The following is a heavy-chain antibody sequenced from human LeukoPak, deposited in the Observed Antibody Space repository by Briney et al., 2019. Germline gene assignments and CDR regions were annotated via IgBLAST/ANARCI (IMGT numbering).Heavy chain of an antibody. D-gene: IGHD1-7*01. V-gene: IGHV3-11*04. CDR2: ISSSGSTI. J-gene: IGHJ5*02. Sequence: GGSLRLTCAASGFTFSDYYMSWIRQAPGKGLERVAYISSSGSTIYYADSVKGRFTISRDNAKNSLYLQMNSLRAEDTAVYYCARDMLELTNEDWFDPWGQGTLVTVSS. CDR1: GFTFSDYY. CDR3: ARDMLELTNEDWFDP.